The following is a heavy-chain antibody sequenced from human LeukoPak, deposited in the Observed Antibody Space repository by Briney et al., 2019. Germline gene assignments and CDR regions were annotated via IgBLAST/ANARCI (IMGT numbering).Heavy chain of an antibody. Sequence: GGSLRLSCAASGFTFSSYSMNWVRQAPGKGLEWVSYISSSSSTIYYADSVKGRFTISRDNAKNSLYLQMNSLRAEDTAVYYCARRNYYGSGSYPYFDYWGQGTLVTVSS. V-gene: IGHV3-48*01. CDR3: ARRNYYGSGSYPYFDY. CDR2: ISSSSSTI. J-gene: IGHJ4*02. CDR1: GFTFSSYS. D-gene: IGHD3-10*01.